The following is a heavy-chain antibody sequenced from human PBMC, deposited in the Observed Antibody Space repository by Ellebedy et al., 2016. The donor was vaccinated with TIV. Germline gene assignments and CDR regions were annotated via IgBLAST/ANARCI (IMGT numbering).Heavy chain of an antibody. CDR2: ISGLGGGN. CDR1: GFTFDKFG. Sequence: EGSLRLSXAASGFTFDKFGLSWVRQAPGKGLEWLAGISGLGGGNYLADSVKGRFKISRDNAKNILFLDMKNLRLEDTAVYFCARLEIVAEPAPDPVDIWGQGTMVTVSS. CDR3: ARLEIVAEPAPDPVDI. D-gene: IGHD3-16*02. J-gene: IGHJ3*02. V-gene: IGHV3-23*01.